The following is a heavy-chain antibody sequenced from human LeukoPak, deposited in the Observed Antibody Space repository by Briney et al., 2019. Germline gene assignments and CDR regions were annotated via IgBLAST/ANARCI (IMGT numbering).Heavy chain of an antibody. D-gene: IGHD1-7*01. CDR2: IIPIFGTA. V-gene: IGHV1-69*05. CDR3: ARDNYAGANWFDP. J-gene: IGHJ5*02. CDR1: GGTFSSYA. Sequence: SVKVSCKASGGTFSSYAISWVRQAPGQGLEWMGGIIPIFGTANYAQKFQGRVTITTNESTSTAYMELSSLRSEDTAVYYCARDNYAGANWFDPWGQGTLVTVSS.